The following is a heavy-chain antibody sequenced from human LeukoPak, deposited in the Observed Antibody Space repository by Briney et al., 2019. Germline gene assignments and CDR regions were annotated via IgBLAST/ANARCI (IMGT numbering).Heavy chain of an antibody. CDR2: IYTSGST. D-gene: IGHD3-9*01. Sequence: SETLSLTCTVSGGSISRYYASWIRQPPGKGLEWSGEIYTSGSTNYNASLKSRVTISVDTSKNQFSLKLSSVTAADTAVYYCARTTILAQRGYYYYLDVWGQGTTVTVSS. CDR3: ARTTILAQRGYYYYLDV. CDR1: GGSISRYY. J-gene: IGHJ6*03. V-gene: IGHV4-4*09.